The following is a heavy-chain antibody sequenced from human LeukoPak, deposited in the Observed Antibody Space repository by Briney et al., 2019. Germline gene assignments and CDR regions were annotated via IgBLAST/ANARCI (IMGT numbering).Heavy chain of an antibody. CDR1: GFSFSGDY. CDR2: ISGNGVTT. CDR3: TRDLRYCSSTSCYPYYYYYMDV. V-gene: IGHV3-64*01. J-gene: IGHJ6*03. D-gene: IGHD2-2*01. Sequence: GGSLRLSCAASGFSFSGDYIHWVRQAPGKGLEYVSAISGNGVTTHYTNSVKGRFTISRDNSKNTVYLQMGSLSTEDTAVYYCTRDLRYCSSTSCYPYYYYYMDVWAKGPRSPSP.